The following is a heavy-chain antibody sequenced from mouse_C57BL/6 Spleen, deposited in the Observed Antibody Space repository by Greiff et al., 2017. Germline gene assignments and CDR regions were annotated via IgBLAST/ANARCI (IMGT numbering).Heavy chain of an antibody. J-gene: IGHJ4*01. Sequence: QVQLQQSGPELVKPGASVTISCKASGYAFSSAWMNWVKQRPGKGLEWIGRIYPGDGDTNYNGKFKGKATLTADKSSSTAYMQLRSLTSEDSAVDFCARATVVTTGAMDYWGQGTSVTVSS. CDR2: IYPGDGDT. CDR1: GYAFSSAW. CDR3: ARATVVTTGAMDY. D-gene: IGHD1-1*01. V-gene: IGHV1-82*01.